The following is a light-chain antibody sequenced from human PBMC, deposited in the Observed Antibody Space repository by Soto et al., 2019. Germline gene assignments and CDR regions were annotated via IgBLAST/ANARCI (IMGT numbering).Light chain of an antibody. V-gene: IGKV3-15*01. CDR3: QQYNDWPPPIT. J-gene: IGKJ5*01. CDR1: QSVGSN. Sequence: EIVMTQSPATLSVSPGERVTLSCRASQSVGSNFAWYQQRPGQAPRLLIYGASTRAPDIPARFSASGSGTEFSLTIGSLQSEDFVVYYCQQYNDWPPPITFGRGTRLEIK. CDR2: GAS.